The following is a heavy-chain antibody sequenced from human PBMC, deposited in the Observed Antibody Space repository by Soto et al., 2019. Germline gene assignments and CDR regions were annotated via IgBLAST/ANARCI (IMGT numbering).Heavy chain of an antibody. D-gene: IGHD6-6*01. V-gene: IGHV4-59*01. Sequence: PSETLSLTCTVSGGSISSYYWSWIRQPPGKGLEWIGYIYYSGSTNYNPSLKSRVTISVDTSKNQFSLKLSSVTAADTAVYYCARDTSIAAHPYNWFDPWGQGTLVTVSS. CDR3: ARDTSIAAHPYNWFDP. CDR1: GGSISSYY. CDR2: IYYSGST. J-gene: IGHJ5*02.